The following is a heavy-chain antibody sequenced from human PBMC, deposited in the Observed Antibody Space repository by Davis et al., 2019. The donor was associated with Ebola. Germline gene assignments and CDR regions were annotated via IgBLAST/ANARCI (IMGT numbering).Heavy chain of an antibody. CDR1: GYTFTNYG. J-gene: IGHJ4*02. D-gene: IGHD3-3*01. Sequence: ASAKVSCKASGYTFTNYGFTWVRQAPGQGLEWMGWISAYNSNTNYAQKLQGRVTMTTDTSTNTAYMELRSLRSDDTAVYYCARVRILGKLDFDYWGQGTLVTVSS. V-gene: IGHV1-18*04. CDR2: ISAYNSNT. CDR3: ARVRILGKLDFDY.